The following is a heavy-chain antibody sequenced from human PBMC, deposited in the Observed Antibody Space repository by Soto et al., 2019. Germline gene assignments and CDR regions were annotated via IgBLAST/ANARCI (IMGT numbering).Heavy chain of an antibody. Sequence: QVQLQESGPGLVKPSQTLSLTCTVSGGSISSGDYYWSWSRQPPGKGLEWIGYIYYSGSTYYNPSLKSRVTISVDTSKNQFSLKLSSVTAADTAVYYCARDQGTTYLGSYGMDVWGQGTTVTVSS. CDR1: GGSISSGDYY. V-gene: IGHV4-30-4*01. D-gene: IGHD1-7*01. J-gene: IGHJ6*02. CDR2: IYYSGST. CDR3: ARDQGTTYLGSYGMDV.